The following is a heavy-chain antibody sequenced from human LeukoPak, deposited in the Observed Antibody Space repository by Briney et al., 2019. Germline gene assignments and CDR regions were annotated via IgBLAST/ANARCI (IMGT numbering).Heavy chain of an antibody. J-gene: IGHJ4*02. V-gene: IGHV3-30*02. D-gene: IGHD4-17*01. CDR3: AKDAGNYGDSNYFDY. CDR2: IRYDGSNK. CDR1: GFTFSSYG. Sequence: GGSLRLSCAASGFTFSSYGMHWVRQAPGKGLEWEAFIRYDGSNKYYADSVKGRFTISRDNSKNTLYLQMNSLRAEDTAVYYCAKDAGNYGDSNYFDYWGQGTLVTVSS.